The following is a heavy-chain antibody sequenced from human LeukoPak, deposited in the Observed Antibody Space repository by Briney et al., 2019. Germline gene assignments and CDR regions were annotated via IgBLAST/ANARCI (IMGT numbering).Heavy chain of an antibody. D-gene: IGHD3-10*01. J-gene: IGHJ5*02. V-gene: IGHV1-8*01. Sequence: WASVKVSCKASGYTFTSYDINWVRQATGQGLEWMGWMNPNSGNTGYAQKFQGRVTMTRDTSITTAFMELSSLRSDDTAIYYCARVKRFPTVWFDPWGQGTLVTVSS. CDR2: MNPNSGNT. CDR1: GYTFTSYD. CDR3: ARVKRFPTVWFDP.